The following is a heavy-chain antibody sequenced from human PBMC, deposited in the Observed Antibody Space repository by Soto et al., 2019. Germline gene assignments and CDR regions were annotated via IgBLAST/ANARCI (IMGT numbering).Heavy chain of an antibody. CDR1: GLSFNNYG. CDR2: ISYEGSNT. CDR3: AKDLCSGSYLFDAFDI. V-gene: IGHV3-30*18. D-gene: IGHD1-26*01. J-gene: IGHJ3*02. Sequence: GSLRLSCTAFGLSFNNYGMHWVRKAQGKELEWVAVISYEGSNTYYAASVKGRFTISRDNSKNTLYLQKTSLRADDTAVYYCAKDLCSGSYLFDAFDIWGQGTMVTVSS.